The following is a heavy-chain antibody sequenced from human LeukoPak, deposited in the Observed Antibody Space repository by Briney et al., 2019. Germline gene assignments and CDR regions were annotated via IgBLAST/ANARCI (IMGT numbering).Heavy chain of an antibody. V-gene: IGHV3-74*01. J-gene: IGHJ4*02. Sequence: PGGSLRLSCAASGFTLSGHWMHWVRQAPGEGLVWVSRMNSDGTVTTYADSVRGRFTISRDNAKNTLYLQMSSLRAEDTAVYYCARYVVASACFDSWGQGTPVTVSS. CDR1: GFTLSGHW. CDR2: MNSDGTVT. CDR3: ARYVVASACFDS. D-gene: IGHD2-21*01.